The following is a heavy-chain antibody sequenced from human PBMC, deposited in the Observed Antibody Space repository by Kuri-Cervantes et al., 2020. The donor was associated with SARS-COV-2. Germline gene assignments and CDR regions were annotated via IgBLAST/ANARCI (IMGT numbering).Heavy chain of an antibody. J-gene: IGHJ4*02. CDR2: ISSSGSTI. CDR3: AREKGGCSGGSCFYFDY. D-gene: IGHD2-15*01. Sequence: GESLKISCAVSGFTVSRNYMSWVRQAPGKGLEWVSYISSSGSTIYYADSVKGRFTISRDNAKNSLYLQMNSLRAEDTAVYYCAREKGGCSGGSCFYFDYWGQGTLVTVSS. V-gene: IGHV3-11*01. CDR1: GFTVSRNY.